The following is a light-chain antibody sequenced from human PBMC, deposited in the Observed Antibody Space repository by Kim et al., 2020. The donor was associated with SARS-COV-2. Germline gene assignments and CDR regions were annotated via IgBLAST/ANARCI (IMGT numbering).Light chain of an antibody. CDR2: YDT. Sequence: SYELTQPPSVSVAPGKTARITCGGNHIGTKSVHWYQHKPGQAPVLVIYYDTDRPSGIPERFSGFNSGNTATLTISRVEAGDEADYYCQVWDSSSDHVVFG. J-gene: IGLJ2*01. CDR1: HIGTKS. V-gene: IGLV3-21*04. CDR3: QVWDSSSDHVV.